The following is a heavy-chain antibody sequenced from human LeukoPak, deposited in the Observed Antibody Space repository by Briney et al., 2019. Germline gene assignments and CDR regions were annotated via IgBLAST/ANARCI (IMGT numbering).Heavy chain of an antibody. CDR1: GFTFSDYW. CDR3: ARDQSHPIAAGDY. V-gene: IGHV3-21*01. D-gene: IGHD6-13*01. Sequence: PGGSLRLSCAASGFTFSDYWMNWVRQAPGKGLEWVSSISSSSNYVYYADSVKGRFTISRDNAKNSLYLQMNSLRAEDTAVYYCARDQSHPIAAGDYWGQGTLVTVSS. J-gene: IGHJ4*02. CDR2: ISSSSNYV.